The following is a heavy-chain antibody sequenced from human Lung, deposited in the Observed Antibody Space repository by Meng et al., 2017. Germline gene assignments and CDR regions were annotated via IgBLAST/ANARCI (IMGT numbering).Heavy chain of an antibody. V-gene: IGHV3-21*01. J-gene: IGHJ4*02. D-gene: IGHD5-18*01. CDR2: ISSNSYYI. Sequence: EVELVESGGGRVKPGESLRLSCAASGFTFSSYSMNWVRQAPGKGLEWVSYISSNSYYIYYAGSVKGRFTISRDNAKNSVYLQMNSLRAEDTAVYYCARGDTSMLDYWGQGTLVTVSS. CDR3: ARGDTSMLDY. CDR1: GFTFSSYS.